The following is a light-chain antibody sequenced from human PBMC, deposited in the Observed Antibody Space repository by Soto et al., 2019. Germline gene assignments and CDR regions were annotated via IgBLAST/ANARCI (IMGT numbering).Light chain of an antibody. CDR1: ESVSSN. V-gene: IGKV3-15*01. CDR2: GAS. CDR3: QQSYHTSWT. J-gene: IGKJ1*01. Sequence: EIVMTQSPATLSVSPGERSTLSCMASESVSSNLAWYQQKPGQAPRLLIYGASTRATGIPARISGSGSGTDFTLTITSLRPEDFATYYCQQSYHTSWTFGQGTKVDIK.